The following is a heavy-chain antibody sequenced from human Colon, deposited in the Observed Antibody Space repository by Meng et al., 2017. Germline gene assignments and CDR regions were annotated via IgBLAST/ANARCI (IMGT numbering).Heavy chain of an antibody. CDR2: IYYSGST. V-gene: IGHV4-31*01. Sequence: QGPLQGSGPGLVKPSQTRSLTLTVSGGSLSTGGYYWSWIRQLPGKGLEWIGYIYYSGSTYYNPSLRSLVSLSVDTSKNQFSLRLTSVTAADTAVYYCARVRRSGDDFDYWGQGTLVTVSS. D-gene: IGHD1-26*01. CDR3: ARVRRSGDDFDY. CDR1: GGSLSTGGYY. J-gene: IGHJ4*02.